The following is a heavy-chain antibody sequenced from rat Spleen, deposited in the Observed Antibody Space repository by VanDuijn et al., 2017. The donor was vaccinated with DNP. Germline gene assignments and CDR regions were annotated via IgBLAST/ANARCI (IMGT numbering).Heavy chain of an antibody. Sequence: EVQLVESGGGLVQPGRSMKLSCAASGFTFSDYYMAWVRQAPKKGLEWVASISYEGSSTDYGDSVKGRFTISRDNAKSTLYLQMNSLRAEDTDTYDWARQTRGTDYWGQGVMVTVSS. CDR2: ISYEGSST. D-gene: IGHD4-3*01. CDR3: ARQTRGTDY. CDR1: GFTFSDYY. J-gene: IGHJ2*01. V-gene: IGHV5-22*01.